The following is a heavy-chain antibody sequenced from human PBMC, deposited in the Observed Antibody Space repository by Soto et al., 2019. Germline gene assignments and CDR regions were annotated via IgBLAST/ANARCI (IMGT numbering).Heavy chain of an antibody. CDR2: INPSGGST. CDR3: ARVYSSGFEY. V-gene: IGHV1-46*01. Sequence: GASVKVYCKAAGYTFTSYYMHWVRQAPGQGLEWMGIINPSGGSTTYAQKFQGRVTMTRDTSTSTVYMELSSLRSEDTAVYYCARVYSSGFEYWGQGTLVTVSS. D-gene: IGHD6-19*01. CDR1: GYTFTSYY. J-gene: IGHJ4*02.